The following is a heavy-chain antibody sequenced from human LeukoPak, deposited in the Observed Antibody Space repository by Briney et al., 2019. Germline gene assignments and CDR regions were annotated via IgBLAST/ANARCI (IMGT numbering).Heavy chain of an antibody. CDR3: AREFGYAVTSLDY. CDR1: GGSISNSSYY. J-gene: IGHJ4*02. D-gene: IGHD4-17*01. CDR2: IYYSGST. Sequence: SETLSLTCTVSGGSISNSSYYWGWIRQPPGKGLEWIGSIYYSGSTYYNPSLKSRVTISVDTSKNQFSLKLSSVTAADTAVYYCAREFGYAVTSLDYWGQGTLVTVSS. V-gene: IGHV4-39*07.